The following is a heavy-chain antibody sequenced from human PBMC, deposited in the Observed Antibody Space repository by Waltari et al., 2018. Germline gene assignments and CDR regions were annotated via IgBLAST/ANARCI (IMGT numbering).Heavy chain of an antibody. CDR3: GRIAFGDDGGYFQY. CDR2: MQYRGST. J-gene: IGHJ1*01. V-gene: IGHV4-39*01. Sequence: QVQLQESGPGLVKPSETLSLTCTVPGGYIRSNYNWGWIRQPPGKGLEWMGNMQYRGSTFYNPSLESRVTISLDTSRNQFSLRLSSVYAADTAVYFCGRIAFGDDGGYFQYWGQGTLVTVSS. D-gene: IGHD4-17*01. CDR1: GGYIRSNYN.